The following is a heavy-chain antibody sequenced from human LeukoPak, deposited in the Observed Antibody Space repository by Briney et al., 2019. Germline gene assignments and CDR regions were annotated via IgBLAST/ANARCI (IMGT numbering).Heavy chain of an antibody. D-gene: IGHD5-18*01. Sequence: SETLSLTCTVSGSSISSGGYYWSWIRQHPGKGLEWIGYIYYSGSTYYNPSLKNRVTISVDTSKNQFSLKLSSVTAADTAVYYCARGSDTAMETYNWFDPWGQGTLVTVSS. J-gene: IGHJ5*02. CDR3: ARGSDTAMETYNWFDP. CDR2: IYYSGST. V-gene: IGHV4-31*03. CDR1: GSSISSGGYY.